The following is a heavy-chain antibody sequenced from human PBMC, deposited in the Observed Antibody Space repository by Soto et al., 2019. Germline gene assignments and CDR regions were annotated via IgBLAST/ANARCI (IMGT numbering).Heavy chain of an antibody. CDR3: VRGHWSFDY. Sequence: EVQLVESGGGLVQPGGSLRLSCAASGSTLSDHYMDWVRQAPGKGLEWVARSRNKDHSYSTEYAASVKGRFTISRDDSQNSLCLLMTSLKAEDTAVYYCVRGHWSFDYWGQGTVVTVSS. J-gene: IGHJ4*02. V-gene: IGHV3-72*01. CDR2: SRNKDHSYST. CDR1: GSTLSDHY. D-gene: IGHD2-8*02.